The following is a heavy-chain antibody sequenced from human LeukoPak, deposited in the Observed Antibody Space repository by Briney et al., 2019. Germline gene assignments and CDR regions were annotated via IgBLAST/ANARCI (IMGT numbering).Heavy chain of an antibody. CDR1: GGSISSYY. CDR2: IYNSGIT. J-gene: IGHJ2*01. CDR3: ARLVMAGVLPYWYLDR. V-gene: IGHV4-4*08. Sequence: SETLSLTCTVSGGSISSYYWSWIRQPPGKGLEWIGYIYNSGITNYNPSLKSRVTISVDTSKKQFSLKLTSVTAADTAVYYCARLVMAGVLPYWYLDRWARGTVLTVSS. D-gene: IGHD6-19*01.